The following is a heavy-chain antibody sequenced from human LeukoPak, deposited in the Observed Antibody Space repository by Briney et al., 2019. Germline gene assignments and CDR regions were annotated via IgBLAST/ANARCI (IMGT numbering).Heavy chain of an antibody. CDR1: GYTFTSYY. CDR3: ARDGGDIVVVPAAGGFDP. CDR2: INPSGGST. J-gene: IGHJ5*02. D-gene: IGHD2-2*01. V-gene: IGHV1-46*01. Sequence: ASVKVSCKASGYTFTSYYMHWVRQAPGQGLESMGIINPSGGSTSYAQKFQGRVTMTRDTSTSTVYMELSSLRSEDTAVYYCARDGGDIVVVPAAGGFDPWGQGTLVTVSS.